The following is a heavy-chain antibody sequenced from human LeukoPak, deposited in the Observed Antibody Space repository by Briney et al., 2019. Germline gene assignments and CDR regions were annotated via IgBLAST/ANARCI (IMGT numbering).Heavy chain of an antibody. Sequence: SVKVSCKASGGTFSSYAISWVRQAPGQGLEWMGGIIPIFGTANYAQKLQGRATMTTDTSTSTAYMELRSLRSDDTAVYYCARASGIAAAANDYWGQGTLVTVSS. J-gene: IGHJ4*02. CDR3: ARASGIAAAANDY. D-gene: IGHD6-13*01. V-gene: IGHV1-69*05. CDR1: GGTFSSYA. CDR2: IIPIFGTA.